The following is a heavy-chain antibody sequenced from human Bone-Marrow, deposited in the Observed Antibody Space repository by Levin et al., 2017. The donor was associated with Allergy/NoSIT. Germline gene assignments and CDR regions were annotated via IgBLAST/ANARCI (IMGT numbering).Heavy chain of an antibody. CDR2: IYSGGST. J-gene: IGHJ4*02. CDR3: ARGRDIWNYVDS. Sequence: GESLKISCAASGFTISSNYMSWVRQAPGKGLEWVSVIYSGGSTYYADSVQGRFTISRDNSKNTLFLQMSSLRAEDTAVYYCARGRDIWNYVDSWGQGTLVTVSS. V-gene: IGHV3-53*01. CDR1: GFTISSNY. D-gene: IGHD1-20*01.